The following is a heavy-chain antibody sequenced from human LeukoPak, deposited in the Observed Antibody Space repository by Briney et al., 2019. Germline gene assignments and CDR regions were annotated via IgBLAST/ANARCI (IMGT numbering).Heavy chain of an antibody. V-gene: IGHV3-74*01. D-gene: IGHD3-22*01. CDR3: ARVLELAYYDSTGYEY. Sequence: GGSLRLSCAASGFTFSAYWMHWVRQAPGKGLVWVSRINNDGGSTTYADSVKGRFTISRDNAKNTLYLQMNSLRAENTAVYCCARVLELAYYDSTGYEYWGQGTLVTVSS. CDR2: INNDGGST. J-gene: IGHJ4*02. CDR1: GFTFSAYW.